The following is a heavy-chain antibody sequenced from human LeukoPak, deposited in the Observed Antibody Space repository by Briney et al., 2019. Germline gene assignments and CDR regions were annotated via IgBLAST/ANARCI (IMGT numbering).Heavy chain of an antibody. Sequence: PSETLSLTCAVYGRSFSGYYWSWIRQPPGKGLEWFGEINHSGSTNYNPSLKSRVAISVDTSKNQFSLKLSSVTAADTAVYYCARGRRCSSTSCYGLRSYWYFDLWGRGTLVTVSS. J-gene: IGHJ2*01. CDR2: INHSGST. CDR3: ARGRRCSSTSCYGLRSYWYFDL. CDR1: GRSFSGYY. D-gene: IGHD2-2*01. V-gene: IGHV4-34*01.